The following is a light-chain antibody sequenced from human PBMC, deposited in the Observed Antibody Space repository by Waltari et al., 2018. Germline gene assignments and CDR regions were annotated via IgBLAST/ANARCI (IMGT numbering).Light chain of an antibody. CDR1: QGVSSN. Sequence: ELVMPQSPATLSVPPGERATLHCRASQGVSSNFAWYQQKPGQAPRLLIYGASTRATGIPARFSGSGSGTEFTLTISSLQSEDFAVYYCQQYNNWPPYTFGQGTKLEIK. CDR3: QQYNNWPPYT. CDR2: GAS. J-gene: IGKJ2*01. V-gene: IGKV3-15*01.